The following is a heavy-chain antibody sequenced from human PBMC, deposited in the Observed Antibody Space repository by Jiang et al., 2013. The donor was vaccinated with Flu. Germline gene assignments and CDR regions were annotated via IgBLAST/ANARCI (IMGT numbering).Heavy chain of an antibody. CDR3: ARDGDYVRGGGLGMDV. Sequence: YGSGLVKPSGTLSLTCAVSGGSISSSNWWSWVRQPPGKGLEWIGEIYHSGSTNYNPSLKSRVTISVDKSKNQFSLKLSSVTAADTAVYYCARDGDYVRGGGLGMDVWGQGTTVTVSS. CDR1: GGSISSSNW. V-gene: IGHV4-4*02. CDR2: IYHSGST. J-gene: IGHJ6*02. D-gene: IGHD4-17*01.